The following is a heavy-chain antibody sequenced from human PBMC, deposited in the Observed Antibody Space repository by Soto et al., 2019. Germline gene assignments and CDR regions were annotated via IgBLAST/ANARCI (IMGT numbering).Heavy chain of an antibody. CDR3: ASLDHYDISGIMGPDY. V-gene: IGHV4-39*01. Sequence: SETLSLTCSVSDGYIRSSSYYWGWNSQPPGTGLEWIGSIYYSGSTYYNPSLKTRVTISADTSKNRFSLKLNSVTASDTAVYYCASLDHYDISGIMGPDYWGQGTLVTVSS. D-gene: IGHD3-22*01. CDR1: DGYIRSSSYY. CDR2: IYYSGST. J-gene: IGHJ4*02.